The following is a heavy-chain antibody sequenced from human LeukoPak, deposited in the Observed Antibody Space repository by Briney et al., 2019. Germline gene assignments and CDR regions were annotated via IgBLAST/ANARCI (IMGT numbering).Heavy chain of an antibody. CDR2: IYYRGNT. V-gene: IGHV4-31*03. J-gene: IGHJ4*02. Sequence: PSETLSLTCTVSGGSISSGGYYWSWIRQHPGKGLEWIGNIYYRGNTYYDPSLKSRVTISVDTSKNQFSLKLSSVTAADTAFYYCARGRKGGSALWGQGTLVTVSS. CDR3: ARGRKGGSAL. D-gene: IGHD3-10*01. CDR1: GGSISSGGYY.